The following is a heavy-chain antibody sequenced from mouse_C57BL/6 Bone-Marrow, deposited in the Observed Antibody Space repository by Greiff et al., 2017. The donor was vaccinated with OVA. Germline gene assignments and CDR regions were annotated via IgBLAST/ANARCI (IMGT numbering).Heavy chain of an antibody. J-gene: IGHJ3*01. V-gene: IGHV1-55*01. CDR1: GYTFTSYW. D-gene: IGHD3-2*02. Sequence: VQLQQPGAELVKPGASVKMSCKASGYTFTSYWITWVKPRPGQGLEWIGDIYPGSGSTNYNEKFKSKATLTVDTSSSTAYMQLRSLTSEDAAVYYCASGRRTGFAYWGQGTLVTVSA. CDR3: ASGRRTGFAY. CDR2: IYPGSGST.